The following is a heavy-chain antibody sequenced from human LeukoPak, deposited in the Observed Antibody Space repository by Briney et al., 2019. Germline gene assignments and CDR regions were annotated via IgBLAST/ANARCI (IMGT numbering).Heavy chain of an antibody. V-gene: IGHV3-30*02. CDR2: IQYDGSNE. CDR1: GFTFSSYG. CDR3: AELGITMIGGV. D-gene: IGHD3-10*02. J-gene: IGHJ6*04. Sequence: GGSLRLSCAASGFTFSSYGMHWVRQAPGKGLEWVAYIQYDGSNEQYADSVKGRFTISRDNAKNSLYLQMNSLRAEDTAVYYCAELGITMIGGVWGKGTTVTISS.